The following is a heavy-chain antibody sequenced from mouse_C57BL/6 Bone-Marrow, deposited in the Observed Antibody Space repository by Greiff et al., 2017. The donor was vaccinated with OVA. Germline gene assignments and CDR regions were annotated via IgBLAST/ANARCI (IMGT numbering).Heavy chain of an antibody. CDR1: GFNIKNTY. V-gene: IGHV14-3*01. CDR2: IDPANGNT. CDR3: ARGSTTVVATNYFDY. D-gene: IGHD1-1*01. Sequence: VQLQESVAELVRPGASVKLSCTASGFNIKNTYMHWVKQRPEQGLEWIGRIDPANGNTKYAPKFQGKATITADTSSNTAYLQLSSLTSEDTAIYYCARGSTTVVATNYFDYWGQGTTLTVSS. J-gene: IGHJ2*01.